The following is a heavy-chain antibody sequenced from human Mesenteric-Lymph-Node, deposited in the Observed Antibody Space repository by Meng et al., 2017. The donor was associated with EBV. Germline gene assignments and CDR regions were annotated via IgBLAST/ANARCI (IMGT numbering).Heavy chain of an antibody. V-gene: IGHV7-4-1*02. CDR3: ARFDWLAHF. D-gene: IGHD3-9*01. CDR2: IKTNTGNP. CDR1: GYIFNKYE. Sequence: QVPRVPSGSELGKPGASMKISVKASGYIFNKYEMNWIRQAPGQGLGWMGWIKTNTGNPTYAQDFTGRFVFSVDTSVSTAYLQISSLESDDTAVYYCARFDWLAHFWGQGTLVTVSS. J-gene: IGHJ4*02.